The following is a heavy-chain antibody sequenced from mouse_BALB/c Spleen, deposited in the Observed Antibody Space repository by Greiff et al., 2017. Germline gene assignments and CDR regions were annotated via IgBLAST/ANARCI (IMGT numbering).Heavy chain of an antibody. V-gene: IGHV1-80*01. D-gene: IGHD4-1*01. CDR1: GYAFSSYW. CDR3: ARGGNWGY. J-gene: IGHJ4*01. Sequence: VQLQQSGAELVRPGSSVKISCKASGYAFSSYWMNWVKQRPGQGLEWIGQIYPGDGDTNYNGKFKGKATLTADKSSSTAYMQLSSLTSEDSAVYFCARGGNWGYWGQGTSVTVSS. CDR2: IYPGDGDT.